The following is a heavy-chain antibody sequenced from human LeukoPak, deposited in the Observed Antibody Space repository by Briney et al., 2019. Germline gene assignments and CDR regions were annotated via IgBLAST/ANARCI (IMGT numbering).Heavy chain of an antibody. CDR3: ARSGSYSHPGDY. V-gene: IGHV4-59*11. D-gene: IGHD3-10*01. CDR1: GGSINSHY. CDR2: IYYSGST. Sequence: SETLSLTCTVSGGSINSHYWSRIRQPPGKGLEWIGYIYYSGSTRYNPSLQSRVTISVDTSKDHFSLKVSSVTAADTAVYYCARSGSYSHPGDYWGQGTLVTVSS. J-gene: IGHJ4*02.